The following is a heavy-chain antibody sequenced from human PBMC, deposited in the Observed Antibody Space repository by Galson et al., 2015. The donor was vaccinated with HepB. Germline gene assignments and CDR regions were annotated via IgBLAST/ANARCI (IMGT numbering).Heavy chain of an antibody. D-gene: IGHD6-19*01. CDR2: IWYDGSTK. J-gene: IGHJ4*02. CDR1: GFTFSSHG. Sequence: SLRLSCAASGFTFSSHGMNWVRQAPGKGLEWVAVIWYDGSTKYYAASVKGRFTISRNNAEKSLSLEMKNLGPEDTAMYYSARGDCSGPICYIKSWGQGILVTVSS. CDR3: ARGDCSGPICYIKS. V-gene: IGHV3-33*01.